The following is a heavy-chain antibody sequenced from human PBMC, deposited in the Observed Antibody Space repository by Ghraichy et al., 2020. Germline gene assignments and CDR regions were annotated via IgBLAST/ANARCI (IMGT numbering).Heavy chain of an antibody. Sequence: GGSLRLSCAASGFTFSSYAMHWVRQAPGKELEWVAIISYDGSNKCYADSVKGRFTISRDNSKTTLYLQMNSLRAEDTAVYYCAKDPYYGSGSYYPDYWGQGTLVSVSS. V-gene: IGHV3-30-3*02. J-gene: IGHJ4*02. CDR1: GFTFSSYA. CDR3: AKDPYYGSGSYYPDY. D-gene: IGHD3-10*01. CDR2: ISYDGSNK.